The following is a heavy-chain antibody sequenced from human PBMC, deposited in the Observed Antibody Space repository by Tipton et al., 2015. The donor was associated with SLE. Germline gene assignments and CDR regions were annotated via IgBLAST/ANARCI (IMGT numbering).Heavy chain of an antibody. CDR2: IYSGGSST. J-gene: IGHJ6*03. Sequence: SLRLSCATSGFTFSSYAMSWVRQAPGKGLEWVSVIYSGGSSTYYADSVKGRFTISRDNSKNTLYLQMNSLRAEDTAAYYCTRHAEVGPSAYYYYMDVWGKGTTVTVSS. CDR1: GFTFSSYA. D-gene: IGHD2-8*01. CDR3: TRHAEVGPSAYYYYMDV. V-gene: IGHV3-23*03.